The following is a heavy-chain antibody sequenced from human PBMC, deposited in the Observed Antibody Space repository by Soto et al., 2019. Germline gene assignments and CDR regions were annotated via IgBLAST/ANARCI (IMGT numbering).Heavy chain of an antibody. CDR3: ARGLPKALTSYQYYYYYGMDV. CDR2: IIPIFGTA. D-gene: IGHD2-2*01. CDR1: GGTFSSYA. V-gene: IGHV1-69*06. Sequence: SVKVSCKASGGTFSSYAISWVRQAPGQGLEWMGGIIPIFGTANYAQKFQGRVTITADKSTSTAYMELSSLRSEDTAVYYCARGLPKALTSYQYYYYYGMDVWGQGITVTVSS. J-gene: IGHJ6*02.